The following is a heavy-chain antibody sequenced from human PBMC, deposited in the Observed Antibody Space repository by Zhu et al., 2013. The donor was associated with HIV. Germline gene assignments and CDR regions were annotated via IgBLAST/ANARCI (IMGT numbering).Heavy chain of an antibody. J-gene: IGHJ6*02. CDR2: IIPILGIA. D-gene: IGHD1-26*01. V-gene: IGHV1-69*08. CDR1: GGTFSSYT. CDR3: ARESGSYSGILYYGMDV. Sequence: QVQLVQSGAEVKKPGSSVKVSCKASGGTFSSYTISWVRQAPGQGLEWMGRIIPILGIANYAQKFQGRVTITADKSTSTAYMELSSLRSEDTAVYYCARESGSYSGILYYGMDVWGQGTTVTVSS.